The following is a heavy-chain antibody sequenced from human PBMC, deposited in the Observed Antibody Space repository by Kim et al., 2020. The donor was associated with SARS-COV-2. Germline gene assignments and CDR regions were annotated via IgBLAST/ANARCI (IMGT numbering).Heavy chain of an antibody. CDR3: ARHDYVVVPAAIRGNWFDP. Sequence: SETLSLTCAVYGGSFSGYYWSWIRQPPGKGLEWIGEINHSGSTNYNPSLKSRVTISVDTSKNQFSLKLSSVTAADTAVYYWARHDYVVVPAAIRGNWFDPWGQGTLVTVSS. CDR1: GGSFSGYY. J-gene: IGHJ5*02. CDR2: INHSGST. D-gene: IGHD2-2*01. V-gene: IGHV4-34*01.